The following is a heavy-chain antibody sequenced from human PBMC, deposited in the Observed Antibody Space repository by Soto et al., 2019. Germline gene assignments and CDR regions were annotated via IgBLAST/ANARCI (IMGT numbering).Heavy chain of an antibody. CDR3: ARSGQSFMDYDFWSGYSPNFDY. CDR2: IWYDGSNK. D-gene: IGHD3-3*01. CDR1: GFTFSSYG. Sequence: GGSLRLSCAASGFTFSSYGVHWVHQAPGKGLEWVAVIWYDGSNKYYADSVKGRFTISRDNSKNTLYLQMNSLRAEDTAVYYCARSGQSFMDYDFWSGYSPNFDYWGQGTLVTVSS. J-gene: IGHJ4*02. V-gene: IGHV3-33*01.